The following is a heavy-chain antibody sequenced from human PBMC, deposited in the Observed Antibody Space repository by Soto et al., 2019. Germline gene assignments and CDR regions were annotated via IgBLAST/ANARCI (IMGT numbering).Heavy chain of an antibody. V-gene: IGHV1-69*01. CDR3: ARDCTNGVCSTPFDY. CDR1: GGTFSSYA. CDR2: IIPIFGTA. J-gene: IGHJ4*02. D-gene: IGHD2-8*01. Sequence: QVQLVQSGAEVKKPGSSVKVSCKASGGTFSSYAISWVRQAPGQGLEWMGGIIPIFGTANYAQKFQGRVTITADESTSTAYMELSSLRSEDMDVYYCARDCTNGVCSTPFDYWGQGTLVTVSS.